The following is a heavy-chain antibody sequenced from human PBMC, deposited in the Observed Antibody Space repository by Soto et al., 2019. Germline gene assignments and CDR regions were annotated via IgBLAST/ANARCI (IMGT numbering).Heavy chain of an antibody. CDR3: ARARLGYCRSTSCPPTYYFDY. CDR1: GGSISSGDYY. J-gene: IGHJ4*02. Sequence: SETLSLTCTVSGGSISSGDYYWNWIRQHPGKGLEWVGYISSSGSTYYSPSLKSRLTTSADTSKNQFFLKLSSVTAADTAVYYCARARLGYCRSTSCPPTYYFDYWGQGTLVTVSS. CDR2: ISSSGST. V-gene: IGHV4-31*03. D-gene: IGHD2-2*01.